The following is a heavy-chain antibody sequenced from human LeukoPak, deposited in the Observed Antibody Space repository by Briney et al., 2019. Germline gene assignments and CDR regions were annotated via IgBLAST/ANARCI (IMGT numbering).Heavy chain of an antibody. Sequence: GGPLRLSCAASGFTFSDHYMDWVRQAPGKGLEWVARIRNKRNSYTTEYAASVKGRFTVSRDDSQNSLYLQMNSLTTEDSAFYYCSRAGILTTPYYFDLWGQGTLVTVSS. CDR1: GFTFSDHY. CDR3: SRAGILTTPYYFDL. V-gene: IGHV3-72*01. J-gene: IGHJ4*02. D-gene: IGHD4-11*01. CDR2: IRNKRNSYTT.